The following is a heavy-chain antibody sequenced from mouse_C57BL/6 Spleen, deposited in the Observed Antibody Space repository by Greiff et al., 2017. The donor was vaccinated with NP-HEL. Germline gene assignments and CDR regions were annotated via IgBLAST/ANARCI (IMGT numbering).Heavy chain of an antibody. D-gene: IGHD2-1*01. J-gene: IGHJ4*01. Sequence: EVKLQESGPGLVKPSQSLSLTCSVTGYSITSGYYWNWIRQFPGNKLEWMGYISYDGSNNYNPSLKNRISITRDTSKNQFFLKLNSVTTEDTATYYCAREGYYGNRYAMDYWGQGTSVTVSS. CDR1: GYSITSGYY. V-gene: IGHV3-6*01. CDR2: ISYDGSN. CDR3: AREGYYGNRYAMDY.